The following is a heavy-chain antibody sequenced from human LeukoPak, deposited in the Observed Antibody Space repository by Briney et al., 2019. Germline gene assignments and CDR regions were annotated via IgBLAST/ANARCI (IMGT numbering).Heavy chain of an antibody. CDR1: GGTFSSYA. V-gene: IGHV1-24*01. Sequence: GASVKVSCKASGGTFSSYAISWVRQAPGKGLEWMGGFDPEDGETIYAQKFQGRVTMTEDTSTDTAYMELSSLRSEDTAVYYCARWSGYYSYYFDYWGQGTLVTVSS. D-gene: IGHD3-3*01. CDR2: FDPEDGET. CDR3: ARWSGYYSYYFDY. J-gene: IGHJ4*02.